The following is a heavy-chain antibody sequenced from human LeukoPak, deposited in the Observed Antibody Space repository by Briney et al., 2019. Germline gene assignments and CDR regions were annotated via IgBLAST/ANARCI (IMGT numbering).Heavy chain of an antibody. J-gene: IGHJ4*02. V-gene: IGHV3-53*01. CDR2: IYSGGNT. Sequence: GGSLRLSCAASGFSVSNYYMSWVRQAPGKGLEWVSVIYSGGNTYYTDSVKGRFTISRDNPKNTVFLQMGSLRGEDTAVYYCARCYYDGSGFYCYFDYWGQGTLVTVSS. CDR3: ARCYYDGSGFYCYFDY. CDR1: GFSVSNYY. D-gene: IGHD3-22*01.